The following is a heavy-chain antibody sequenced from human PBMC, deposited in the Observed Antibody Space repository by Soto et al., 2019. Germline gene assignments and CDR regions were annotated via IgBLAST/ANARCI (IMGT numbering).Heavy chain of an antibody. D-gene: IGHD2-15*01. J-gene: IGHJ4*02. Sequence: GGSLRLSCAASGFTFSSYAMSWVRQAPGKGLEWVSAISGSGGSTYYADSVKGRFTISRDNSKNTLYLQMNSLRAEDTAVYYCASAGLGYCSGGSCYYFDYWGQGTLVTVSS. CDR2: ISGSGGST. CDR1: GFTFSSYA. CDR3: ASAGLGYCSGGSCYYFDY. V-gene: IGHV3-23*01.